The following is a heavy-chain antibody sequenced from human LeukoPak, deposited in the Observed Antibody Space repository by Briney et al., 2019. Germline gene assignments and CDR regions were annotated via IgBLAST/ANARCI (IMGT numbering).Heavy chain of an antibody. D-gene: IGHD3-16*01. CDR2: ISSSGRTI. V-gene: IGHV3-11*01. Sequence: GGSLRLSCAASGFTFSDYYMSWIRQAPGKGLEWVSYISSSGRTIYSADSVKGRFTISRDNAKNSLYLQINSLRAEDTAVYYCARDFRLRLGEYDYWGQGTLVTVSS. J-gene: IGHJ4*02. CDR3: ARDFRLRLGEYDY. CDR1: GFTFSDYY.